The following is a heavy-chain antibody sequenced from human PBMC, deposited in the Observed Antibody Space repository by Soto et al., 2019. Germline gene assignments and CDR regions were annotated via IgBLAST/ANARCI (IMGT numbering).Heavy chain of an antibody. J-gene: IGHJ6*03. CDR2: IIPVIGIG. V-gene: IGHV1-69*08. Sequence: QVQLVQSGAEVKKPGSSVKVSCKASGGSFSTYTINWVRQAPGQGLEWMGRIIPVIGIGNYAQKFKGRVTITADKSTSTAYMELSSLRSKDTAVYYCAGEDYDYYYLDVWGKGTTVTVSS. CDR1: GGSFSTYT. CDR3: AGEDYDYYYLDV.